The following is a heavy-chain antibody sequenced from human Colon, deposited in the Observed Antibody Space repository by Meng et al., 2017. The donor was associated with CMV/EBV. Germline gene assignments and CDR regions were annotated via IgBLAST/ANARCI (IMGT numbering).Heavy chain of an antibody. D-gene: IGHD5-12*01. CDR2: VYWNDDK. V-gene: IGHV2-5*01. Sequence: FSRSTVQLSVGWIRQPPGKALEWLALVYWNDDKRYSPSLKNRLTVTKDTSKNQVVLRVTNMDPVDSGTYFCAHGGSGYDFGAGGFDYWGQGTLVTVSS. CDR3: AHGGSGYDFGAGGFDY. CDR1: FSRSTVQLS. J-gene: IGHJ4*02.